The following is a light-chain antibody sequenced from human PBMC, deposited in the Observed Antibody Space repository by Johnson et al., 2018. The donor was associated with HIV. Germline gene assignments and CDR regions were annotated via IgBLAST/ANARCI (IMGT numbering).Light chain of an antibody. V-gene: IGLV1-51*02. CDR1: KSNIGNNY. Sequence: QSVLTQPPSVSAAPGQKVTISCSGTKSNIGNNYVSWYQQFPGTAPKLLIYENNKRSSGIPDRFSGSKSGTSATLGITGLQTGDEADYYCGTWNGSLSANYVFGSGTKVTVL. CDR2: ENN. CDR3: GTWNGSLSANYV. J-gene: IGLJ1*01.